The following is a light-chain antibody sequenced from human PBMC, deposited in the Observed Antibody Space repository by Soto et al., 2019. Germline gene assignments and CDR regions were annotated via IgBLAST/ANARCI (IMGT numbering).Light chain of an antibody. V-gene: IGKV3-15*01. CDR1: QSVSGN. CDR3: QQYNNWPLT. CDR2: GAS. J-gene: IGKJ4*01. Sequence: EIVMTQSPATLSVSPGERATLSCRASQSVSGNLAWYQQKPGQAPRLLIYGASTRATGIPARFSGSGAGTEFTLTISSLQSEDFAVYYCQQYNNWPLTFGGGTKVEIK.